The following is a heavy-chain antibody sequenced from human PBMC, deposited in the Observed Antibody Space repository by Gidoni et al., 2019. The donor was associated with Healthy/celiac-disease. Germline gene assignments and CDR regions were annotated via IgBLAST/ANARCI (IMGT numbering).Heavy chain of an antibody. J-gene: IGHJ4*02. Sequence: QVQLQESGPGLVKPSETLSLTCTVSGGSISSYYWSWIRQPPGKGLEWIGYIYYSGSTNYNPSLKSRVTISVDTSKNQFSLKLSSVTAADTAVYYCARGPTYYDFWSGRTSYPYFDYWGQGTLVTVSS. V-gene: IGHV4-59*01. CDR1: GGSISSYY. CDR3: ARGPTYYDFWSGRTSYPYFDY. CDR2: IYYSGST. D-gene: IGHD3-3*01.